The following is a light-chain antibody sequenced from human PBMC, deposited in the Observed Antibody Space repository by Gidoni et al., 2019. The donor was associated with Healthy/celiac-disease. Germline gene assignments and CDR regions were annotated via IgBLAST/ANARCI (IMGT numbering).Light chain of an antibody. CDR1: SSDVRSYNL. Sequence: QSALTQPASVSGSPGQSITNSCTGTSSDVRSYNLVSWYQQPPGKAPKLMIYEVSKRPSGVSNRFSGSKSGNTASLTISGLQAEDEADYYCCSYAGSSTSPYVFGTGTKVTVL. V-gene: IGLV2-23*02. CDR3: CSYAGSSTSPYV. CDR2: EVS. J-gene: IGLJ1*01.